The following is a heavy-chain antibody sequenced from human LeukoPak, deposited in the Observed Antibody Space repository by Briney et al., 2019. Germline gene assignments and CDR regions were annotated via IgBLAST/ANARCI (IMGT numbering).Heavy chain of an antibody. CDR1: GYSISSGYY. Sequence: SETLSLTCTVSGYSISSGYYWGWIRQPPGKGLEWIGSIYHSGSTYYNPSLNSRVTISVDTSKNQFSLKLSSVTAADTAVYYCAREYCSSTSCYWVDAFDIWGQGTMVTVSS. CDR2: IYHSGST. J-gene: IGHJ3*02. V-gene: IGHV4-38-2*02. D-gene: IGHD2-2*01. CDR3: AREYCSSTSCYWVDAFDI.